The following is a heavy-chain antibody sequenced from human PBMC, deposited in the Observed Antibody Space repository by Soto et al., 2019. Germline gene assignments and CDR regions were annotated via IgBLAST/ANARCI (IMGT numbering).Heavy chain of an antibody. V-gene: IGHV3-33*01. CDR1: GFTFSSYG. Sequence: SLRLSCAASGFTFSSYGMHWVRQAPGKGLEWVAVIWYDGSNKYYADSVKGRFTISRDNSKNTLYLQMNSLRAEDTAVYYCARASSGYRYYYGMDVWGQGTTVTVSS. D-gene: IGHD3-22*01. CDR2: IWYDGSNK. CDR3: ARASSGYRYYYGMDV. J-gene: IGHJ6*02.